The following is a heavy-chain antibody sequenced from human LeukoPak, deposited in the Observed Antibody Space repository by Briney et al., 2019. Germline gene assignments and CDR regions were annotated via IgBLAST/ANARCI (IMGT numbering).Heavy chain of an antibody. D-gene: IGHD6-19*01. J-gene: IGHJ4*02. Sequence: SETLSLTCTVSGGSISSYAWSWVRQPPGKGLEWIGYIYYSGSNNYNPSLKSRVTISVDPSESQFSLKLTSVTAAATAVYYCARGNGWYYYWGKGTLVTVSS. CDR1: GGSISSYA. CDR3: ARGNGWYYY. CDR2: IYYSGSN. V-gene: IGHV4-59*01.